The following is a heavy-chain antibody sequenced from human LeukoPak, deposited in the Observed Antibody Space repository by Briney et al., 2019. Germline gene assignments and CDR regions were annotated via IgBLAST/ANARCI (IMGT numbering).Heavy chain of an antibody. J-gene: IGHJ6*03. Sequence: GGSLRLSCAASGFSFRNYGMQWVRQAAGKGLEWVSFIWSDGNNRIYADSVKGRYTISRDNSKNMLFLQMDTLRAEDTALYYCAKDPGASVSGFHMDVWGKGTTVSVSS. D-gene: IGHD2-8*02. V-gene: IGHV3-30*02. CDR3: AKDPGASVSGFHMDV. CDR1: GFSFRNYG. CDR2: IWSDGNNR.